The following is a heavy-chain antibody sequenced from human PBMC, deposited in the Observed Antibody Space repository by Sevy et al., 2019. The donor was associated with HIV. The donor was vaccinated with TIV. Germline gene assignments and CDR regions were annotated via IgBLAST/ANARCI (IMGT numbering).Heavy chain of an antibody. D-gene: IGHD3-10*01. V-gene: IGHV3-15*01. J-gene: IGHJ4*02. CDR2: IKSKTDGGTT. CDR1: GFTFSKAW. Sequence: GGSLRLSCAASGFTFSKAWMNWVRQAPGKGREWVGRIKSKTDGGTTDFAAFVKGRFKISRDDSNDTLFLQMDNLEVEDTAVYYCTTAHQWFGNLRLDWGQGTLVTVSS. CDR3: TTAHQWFGNLRLD.